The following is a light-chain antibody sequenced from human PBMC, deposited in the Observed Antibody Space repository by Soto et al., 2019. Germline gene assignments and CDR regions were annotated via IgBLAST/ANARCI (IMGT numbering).Light chain of an antibody. CDR2: AAS. J-gene: IGKJ5*01. CDR1: QGISSY. V-gene: IGKV1-8*01. Sequence: AIRMTQSPSSFSASTGDRVTITCRASQGISSYLAWYQQKPGKAPKLLIYAASTLQIGVPSRFSGSGSGTDFTLTISCLQSEDFATSYCQQYYSYPIPFGQGTRLEIK. CDR3: QQYYSYPIP.